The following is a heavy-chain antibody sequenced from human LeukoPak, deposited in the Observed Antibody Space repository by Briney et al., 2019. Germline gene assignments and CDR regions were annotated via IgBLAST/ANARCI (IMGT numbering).Heavy chain of an antibody. Sequence: GGSLRLSCVASEFTFSNYWMTWVRQAPGKGLYWVANIKADGSEKYYVDSVRGRFTISRDNAKNSLHLQMNSLRVEDTAMYLCARYDIVAAAFIDYWGQGTLVTVSS. CDR2: IKADGSEK. CDR1: EFTFSNYW. V-gene: IGHV3-7*01. D-gene: IGHD5-12*01. J-gene: IGHJ4*02. CDR3: ARYDIVAAAFIDY.